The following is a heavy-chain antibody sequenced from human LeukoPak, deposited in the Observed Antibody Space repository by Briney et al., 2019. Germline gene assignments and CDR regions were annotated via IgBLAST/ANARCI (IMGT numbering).Heavy chain of an antibody. V-gene: IGHV1-24*01. CDR3: ATWNLAGGEEGWFDP. D-gene: IGHD1-1*01. CDR1: GYTLTELS. CDR2: FDPEDGET. Sequence: ASVKVSCKVSGYTLTELSMHWVRQAPGKGLEWVGGFDPEDGETIYAQKFQGRVTMTEDTSTDTAYMELSSPRSEDTAVYYCATWNLAGGEEGWFDPWGQGTLVTVSS. J-gene: IGHJ5*02.